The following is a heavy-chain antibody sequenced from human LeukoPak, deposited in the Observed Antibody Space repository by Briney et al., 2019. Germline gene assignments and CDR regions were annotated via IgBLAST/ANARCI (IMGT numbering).Heavy chain of an antibody. D-gene: IGHD6-13*01. CDR3: ARDGSGYSSSWRNFDY. CDR1: GGSIGNKY. V-gene: IGHV4-59*12. CDR2: IYYSGST. Sequence: PSETLSLTCTVSGGSIGNKYWSWIRQPPGKGLEWIGYIYYSGSTNYNPSLKSRVTILVDKSKNQFSLKLSSVTAADTAVYYCARDGSGYSSSWRNFDYWGQGTLVTVSS. J-gene: IGHJ4*02.